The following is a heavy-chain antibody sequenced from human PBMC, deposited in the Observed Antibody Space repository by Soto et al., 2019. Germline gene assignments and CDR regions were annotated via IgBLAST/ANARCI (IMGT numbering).Heavy chain of an antibody. J-gene: IGHJ5*02. Sequence: GGSLRLSCEASGFTISGCSMNWVRQAPGKGLEWLAYITIRTGNTVYADSVRGRFTISADNVENSVFLQMNSLRDEYTAVYFCVRDRDIYRDMVHADPWGPGTLVTVSS. V-gene: IGHV3-48*02. CDR3: VRDRDIYRDMVHADP. CDR1: GFTISGCS. CDR2: ITIRTGNT. D-gene: IGHD5-18*01.